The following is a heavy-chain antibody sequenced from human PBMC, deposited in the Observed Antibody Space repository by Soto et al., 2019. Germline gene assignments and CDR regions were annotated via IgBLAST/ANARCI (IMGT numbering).Heavy chain of an antibody. D-gene: IGHD3-3*01. CDR3: ARGQAFWTGYYRMPYYFDY. CDR2: LYYSGST. V-gene: IGHV4-61*08. Sequence: SETLSLTCTVSRGSVSSGGYYWSWDRRPPGKGLEYIGYLYYSGSTNYNPSLKGRVTISVDTPKNQFSLKLTSVTAADTAIYYCARGQAFWTGYYRMPYYFDYWGQGTLVTVSS. CDR1: RGSVSSGGYY. J-gene: IGHJ4*02.